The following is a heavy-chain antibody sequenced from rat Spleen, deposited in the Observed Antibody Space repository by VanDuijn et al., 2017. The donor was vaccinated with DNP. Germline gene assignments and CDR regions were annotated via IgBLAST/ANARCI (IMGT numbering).Heavy chain of an antibody. CDR2: ITSSGGKT. Sequence: EVQLVESGGDLVQPGGSLRLSCVGSGFTFSNHWMNWIRQAPGKGLDWVASITSSGGKTFSPDSVNGRFTISRDNAKSNLYLQMNSLKSDDTATYYCARAYGSPWYFDYWGQGVMVTVSS. CDR3: ARAYGSPWYFDY. V-gene: IGHV5-31*01. CDR1: GFTFSNHW. J-gene: IGHJ2*01. D-gene: IGHD1-3*01.